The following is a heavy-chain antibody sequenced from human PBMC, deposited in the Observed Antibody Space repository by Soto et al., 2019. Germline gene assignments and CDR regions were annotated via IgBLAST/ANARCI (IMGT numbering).Heavy chain of an antibody. CDR3: ARGVVVVSASQLGWFDP. Sequence: SVKVSCKASGGTFSSYAINWVRQPPGQGLEWMGGIIPMFGTTKYAQRFQGRLTVSADESTSTAYLELSSLRSEDTAVYYCARGVVVVSASQLGWFDPWGQGTLVTVSS. D-gene: IGHD2-15*01. J-gene: IGHJ5*02. V-gene: IGHV1-69*13. CDR1: GGTFSSYA. CDR2: IIPMFGTT.